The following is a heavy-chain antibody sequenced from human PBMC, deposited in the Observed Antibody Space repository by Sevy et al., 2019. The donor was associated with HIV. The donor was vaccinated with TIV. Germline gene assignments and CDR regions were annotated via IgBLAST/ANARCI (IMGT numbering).Heavy chain of an antibody. CDR1: GFTFSSYG. CDR3: AKGGDSSSWYSYYYYGMDV. Sequence: GGSLRLSCAASGFTFSSYGMHWVRQAPGKGLEWVAVISYDGSNKYYADSVKGRFTISRDNSKNTLYLKMNSLRAEDTAVYYSAKGGDSSSWYSYYYYGMDVWGQGTTVTVSS. D-gene: IGHD6-13*01. J-gene: IGHJ6*02. CDR2: ISYDGSNK. V-gene: IGHV3-30*18.